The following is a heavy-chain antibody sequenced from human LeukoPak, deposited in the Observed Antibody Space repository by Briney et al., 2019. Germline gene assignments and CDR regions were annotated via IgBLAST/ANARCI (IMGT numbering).Heavy chain of an antibody. CDR2: IYTSGST. CDR1: GGSISSGSYY. Sequence: SQTLSLTCTVSGGSISSGSYYWSWIRQPAGKGLEWIGRIYTSGSTNYNPSLKSRVTISVDTSKNQFSLKLSSVTAADTAVYYCARDSIDTAFDYWGQGTLVTVSS. V-gene: IGHV4-61*02. D-gene: IGHD5-18*01. J-gene: IGHJ4*02. CDR3: ARDSIDTAFDY.